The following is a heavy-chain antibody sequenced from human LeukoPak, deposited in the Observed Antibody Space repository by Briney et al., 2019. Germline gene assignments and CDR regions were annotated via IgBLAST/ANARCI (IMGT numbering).Heavy chain of an antibody. CDR2: LNSNGGAT. J-gene: IGHJ4*02. Sequence: PGGSLRLSCAASGFTFGSYAMSWVRQAPVKGLEWVSSLNSNGGATYYSDSVKGRFTSSRDNSKNTLYLQMNSLRAEDTAVYYCAKDRAHSGSYPDYWGQGTLVTVSS. V-gene: IGHV3-23*01. CDR3: AKDRAHSGSYPDY. D-gene: IGHD1-26*01. CDR1: GFTFGSYA.